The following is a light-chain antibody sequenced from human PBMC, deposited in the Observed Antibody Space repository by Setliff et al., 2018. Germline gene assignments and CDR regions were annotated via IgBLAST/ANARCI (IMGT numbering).Light chain of an antibody. CDR3: SSYTSSSTYV. V-gene: IGLV2-14*01. CDR2: DVS. CDR1: SSDVGGYNY. J-gene: IGLJ1*01. Sequence: QSALTQPASVSGSPGQSITISCTGTSSDVGGYNYVSWYQQHPGKAPKLTIYDVSKRPSGVSNRFSGSKSGNTASLTISGLQAEDEADYYCSSYTSSSTYVFGTGTKVT.